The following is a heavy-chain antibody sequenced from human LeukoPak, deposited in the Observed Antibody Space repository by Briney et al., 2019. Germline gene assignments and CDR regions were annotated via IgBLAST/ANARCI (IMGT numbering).Heavy chain of an antibody. Sequence: SVKVSCKASGGTFSSYAISWVRQAPGQGLEWMGRIIPILGIANYAQKFQGRVTITADKPTSTAYMELSSLRSEDTAVYYCAGYYYDSSGYYYDPVTYFDYWGQGTLVTVSS. D-gene: IGHD3-22*01. CDR1: GGTFSSYA. J-gene: IGHJ4*02. CDR2: IIPILGIA. V-gene: IGHV1-69*04. CDR3: AGYYYDSSGYYYDPVTYFDY.